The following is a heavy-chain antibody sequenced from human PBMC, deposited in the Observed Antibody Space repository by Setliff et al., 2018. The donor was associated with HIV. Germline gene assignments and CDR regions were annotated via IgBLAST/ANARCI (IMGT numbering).Heavy chain of an antibody. D-gene: IGHD3-3*01. CDR1: GGSISSGSYY. CDR2: IYTSGST. J-gene: IGHJ6*03. Sequence: KPSETLSLTCTVSGGSISSGSYYWSWIRQPAGKGLEWIGRIYTSGSTNYNPSLKSRVTISVDTSKNQFSLKLSSVTAADTAVYYCARGLSIFGVATPGFYSFMDVWGKGTTVTVSS. V-gene: IGHV4-61*02. CDR3: ARGLSIFGVATPGFYSFMDV.